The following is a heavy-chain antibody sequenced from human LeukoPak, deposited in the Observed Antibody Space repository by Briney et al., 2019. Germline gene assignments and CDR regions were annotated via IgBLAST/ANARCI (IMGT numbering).Heavy chain of an antibody. CDR2: INPNSGGT. CDR1: GYTFTGYY. D-gene: IGHD4-17*01. V-gene: IGHV1-2*02. Sequence: GASVKVSCKASGYTFTGYYMHWVRQAPGQGLEWMGWINPNSGGTNYAQKFQGRVTMTRDTSISTAYMELSRLRSDDTAMYYCARVRGGTFGGDSRYFDYWGQGTLVTVSS. J-gene: IGHJ4*02. CDR3: ARVRGGTFGGDSRYFDY.